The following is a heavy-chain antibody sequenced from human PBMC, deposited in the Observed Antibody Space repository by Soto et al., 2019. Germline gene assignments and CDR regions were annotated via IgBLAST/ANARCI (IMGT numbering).Heavy chain of an antibody. CDR2: MNTNTGNT. J-gene: IGHJ4*02. V-gene: IGHV1-8*01. Sequence: QVLLVQSGADVKKPGASVKVSCKTSGYTFTEFDINWVRQAPGQGLEWMGWMNTNTGNTGYAQKFQGRVTMTRDTSISTAYLELIRISSEDTAVFYCARMVRFFGAQAGYSGQGTLVTVSS. D-gene: IGHD3-3*01. CDR3: ARMVRFFGAQAGY. CDR1: GYTFTEFD.